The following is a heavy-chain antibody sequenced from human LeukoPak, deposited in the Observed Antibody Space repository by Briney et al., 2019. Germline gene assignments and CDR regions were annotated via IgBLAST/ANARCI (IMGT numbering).Heavy chain of an antibody. J-gene: IGHJ6*03. V-gene: IGHV1-8*03. Sequence: ASVKVSCKASGYSFSRYDINSVRQATGQGLEWMGWMNPNSGKTGYEQKFQGRVTITRNTSISTAYMELSSLRSEDTAVYYCARGGSSWYYYYYYMDVWGKGTTVTVSS. D-gene: IGHD6-6*01. CDR1: GYSFSRYD. CDR2: MNPNSGKT. CDR3: ARGGSSWYYYYYYMDV.